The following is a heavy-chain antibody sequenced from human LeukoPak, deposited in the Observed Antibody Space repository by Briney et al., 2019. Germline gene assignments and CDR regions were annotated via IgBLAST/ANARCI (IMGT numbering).Heavy chain of an antibody. CDR2: IKSKSDGETT. Sequence: GGSLRLSCAASGFTFSDAWMSWVRQAPGKGLEWVGRIKSKSDGETTDYAAPVKGRFTISRDDSKNTLYLQMNSLKTEDIAVYFCARYPIIRGLIDYWGQGTLVTVSS. J-gene: IGHJ4*02. V-gene: IGHV3-15*01. D-gene: IGHD3-10*01. CDR1: GFTFSDAW. CDR3: ARYPIIRGLIDY.